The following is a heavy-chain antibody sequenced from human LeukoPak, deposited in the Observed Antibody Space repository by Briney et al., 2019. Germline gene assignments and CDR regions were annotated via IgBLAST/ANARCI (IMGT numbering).Heavy chain of an antibody. CDR1: GYPFTTWE. J-gene: IGHJ5*02. Sequence: GASVKVSCKTSGYPFTTWEINWVRQAAGQGLEWMGWVHPDSGNTAYAQKFQGRVTMTRDTSISTAYMELSGLRSADTAVYFCARGPRNDPWGQGTLVTVSS. CDR2: VHPDSGNT. D-gene: IGHD1-14*01. CDR3: ARGPRNDP. V-gene: IGHV1-8*01.